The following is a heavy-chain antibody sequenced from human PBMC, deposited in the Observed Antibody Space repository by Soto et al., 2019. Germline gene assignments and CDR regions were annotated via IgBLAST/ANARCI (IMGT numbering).Heavy chain of an antibody. CDR2: ISGSGGST. V-gene: IGHV3-23*01. CDR1: GFTFSSYA. D-gene: IGHD2-21*02. J-gene: IGHJ4*02. Sequence: QSGGSLRLSCAASGFTFSSYAMSWVRQAPGKGLEWVSAISGSGGSTYYADSVKGRFTISRDNSKNTLYLQMNSLRAEDTAVYYCAKDRVVVTALVPYYFDYWGQGTLVTVSS. CDR3: AKDRVVVTALVPYYFDY.